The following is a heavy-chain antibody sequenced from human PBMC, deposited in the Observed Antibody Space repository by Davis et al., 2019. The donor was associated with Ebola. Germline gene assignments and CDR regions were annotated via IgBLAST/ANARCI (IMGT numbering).Heavy chain of an antibody. CDR2: ISYDGSNK. V-gene: IGHV3-30*04. J-gene: IGHJ4*02. Sequence: PGGSLRLSCAASGFTFSSYAMHWVRQAPGKGLEWVAVISYDGSNKYYADSVKGRFTISRDNSKNTLYLQMNSLRPEDTAVCYCARDSDDYSFDYWGQGTLVTVSS. D-gene: IGHD4-11*01. CDR3: ARDSDDYSFDY. CDR1: GFTFSSYA.